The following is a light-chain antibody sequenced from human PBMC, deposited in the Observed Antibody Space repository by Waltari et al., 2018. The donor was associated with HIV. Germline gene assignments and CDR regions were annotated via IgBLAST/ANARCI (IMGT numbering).Light chain of an antibody. CDR1: SSNIGRNY. CDR3: AARGDRLSVLYV. J-gene: IGLJ1*01. CDR2: RNS. Sequence: QSVLTQPPSASGTPGQRFTISCSGSSSNIGRNYVHWYQQLPGTAPKLLSLRNSQRPSGVPGRVSGPKSGTSASLAISGVRSEEGADYYWAARGDRLSVLYVLGTGTKVTVL. V-gene: IGLV1-47*01.